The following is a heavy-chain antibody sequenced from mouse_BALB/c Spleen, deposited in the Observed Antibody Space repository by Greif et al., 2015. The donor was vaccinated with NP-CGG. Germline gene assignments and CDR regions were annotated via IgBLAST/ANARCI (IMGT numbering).Heavy chain of an antibody. D-gene: IGHD2-1*01. CDR2: INPYNDGT. CDR1: GYTFTSYV. Sequence: VQLKESGPELVKPGASVKMSCKASGYTFTSYVMHWVKQKPGQGLEWIGYINPYNDGTKYNEKFKGKATLTSDKSSSTAYMELSSLTSEDSAVYYCARKGTYGNYYFDYWGQGTTLTVSS. V-gene: IGHV1-14*01. CDR3: ARKGTYGNYYFDY. J-gene: IGHJ2*01.